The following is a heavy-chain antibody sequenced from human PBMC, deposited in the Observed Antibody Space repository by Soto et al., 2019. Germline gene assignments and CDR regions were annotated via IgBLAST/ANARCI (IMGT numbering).Heavy chain of an antibody. V-gene: IGHV1-18*01. CDR3: ARAGGLVVPAAMIHYYYGMDV. CDR2: ISAYNGNT. Sequence: QVQLVQSGAEVKKPGASVKVSCKASGYTFTSYGISWVRQAPGQGLEWMGWISAYNGNTNYAQKLQGRVTMTTDTSTSTAYMELRSLRSDDTAVYYWARAGGLVVPAAMIHYYYGMDVWGQGTTVTVSS. D-gene: IGHD2-2*01. J-gene: IGHJ6*02. CDR1: GYTFTSYG.